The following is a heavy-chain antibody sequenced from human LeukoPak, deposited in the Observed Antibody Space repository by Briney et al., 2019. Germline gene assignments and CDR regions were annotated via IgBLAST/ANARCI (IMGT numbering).Heavy chain of an antibody. CDR3: AKDSAITMAHYFDY. Sequence: GGSLRLSCAASGFTFSSYGMYWVRQAPGKGLEWVAVIWYDGSNKYYADSVKGRFTISRDNSKNTLYLQMNSLRAEDTAVYYCAKDSAITMAHYFDYWGQGTLVTVSS. D-gene: IGHD3-10*01. CDR2: IWYDGSNK. J-gene: IGHJ4*02. V-gene: IGHV3-33*06. CDR1: GFTFSSYG.